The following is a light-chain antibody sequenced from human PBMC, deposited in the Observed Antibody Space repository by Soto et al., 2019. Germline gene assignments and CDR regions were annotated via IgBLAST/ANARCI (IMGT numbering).Light chain of an antibody. Sequence: QSALTQPASVSGSPGQSITISCTGTSNDVGGYNYVSWYQQHPGKAPKLIIYDVSNRPSGVSNRFSGSKSGNTASLTISGLQAEDEADYYCSSYTSSSTYVVFGGGTKPTVL. CDR1: SNDVGGYNY. CDR2: DVS. J-gene: IGLJ2*01. CDR3: SSYTSSSTYVV. V-gene: IGLV2-14*01.